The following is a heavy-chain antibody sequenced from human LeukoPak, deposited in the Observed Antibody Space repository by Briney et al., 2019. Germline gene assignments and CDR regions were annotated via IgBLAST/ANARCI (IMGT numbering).Heavy chain of an antibody. J-gene: IGHJ3*02. CDR1: GFTFSSYG. CDR3: AKETNAFDI. V-gene: IGHV3-30*18. Sequence: GGSLRLSCAASGFTFSSYGMHWVRQAPGKGLEWVAVISYDGSNKYYADSVKGRFTISRDNSKNTLYLQMNSLRPEDTAVYYCAKETNAFDIWGQGTMVTVSS. CDR2: ISYDGSNK.